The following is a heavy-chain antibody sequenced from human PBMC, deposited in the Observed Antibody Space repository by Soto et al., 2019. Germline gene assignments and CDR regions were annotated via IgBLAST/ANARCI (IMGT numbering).Heavy chain of an antibody. J-gene: IGHJ4*02. CDR2: ISYDETNE. V-gene: IGHV3-30-3*01. CDR3: SRAPFGSSGYFAY. D-gene: IGHD3-22*01. CDR1: GFTFSRYS. Sequence: PGGSLRLSCAASGFTFSRYSMHWVRQAPGKGLEWVAAISYDETNESYADSVKGRFTISRDISKNTMFLQMNSLRPEDTALYFCSRAPFGSSGYFAYWGQGTLVNVSS.